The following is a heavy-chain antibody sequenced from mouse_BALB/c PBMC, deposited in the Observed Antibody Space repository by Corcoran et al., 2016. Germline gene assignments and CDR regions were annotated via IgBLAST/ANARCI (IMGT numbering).Heavy chain of an antibody. CDR1: GYTFTSYV. CDR3: AREGTTVPFDY. J-gene: IGHJ2*01. Sequence: EVQLQQSGPELVKPGASVKMSCKASGYTFTSYVMHWVKQKPGQGLEWIGYINPYNDGTKYNEKFKGKATLTSDKSSSTAYMELGSLTSEDSAVYYCAREGTTVPFDYWGQGTTLTVSS. V-gene: IGHV1S136*01. D-gene: IGHD1-1*01. CDR2: INPYNDGT.